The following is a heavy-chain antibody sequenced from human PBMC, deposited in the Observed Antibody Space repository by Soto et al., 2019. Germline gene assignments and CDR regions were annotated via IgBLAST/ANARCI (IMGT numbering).Heavy chain of an antibody. CDR2: INPNSGGT. V-gene: IGHV1-2*04. J-gene: IGHJ5*02. Sequence: GDSVKVYCKASGYTFTGYYMQWVRQTPGQGLEWMGWINPNSGGTNYAQKFQGWVTMTRDTSISTAYMELSRLRSEDTAVYYCARDRTRGLGNWFDPWGQGTLVTVSS. CDR3: ARDRTRGLGNWFDP. D-gene: IGHD2-15*01. CDR1: GYTFTGYY.